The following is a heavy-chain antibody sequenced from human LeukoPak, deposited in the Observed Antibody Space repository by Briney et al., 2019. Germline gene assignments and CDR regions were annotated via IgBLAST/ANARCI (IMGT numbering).Heavy chain of an antibody. CDR2: IYPGGSDT. J-gene: IGHJ4*02. V-gene: IGHV5-51*01. D-gene: IGHD6-19*01. CDR3: ARRGIAVAAHPDY. CDR1: GHSFTSYW. Sequence: GESLKISCKGSGHSFTSYWIGWVRQMPGKGLEWMGIIYPGGSDTRYSPSFQGQVTISADKSISTAYLQWSSLKASDTAMYYCARRGIAVAAHPDYWGQGTLVTVSS.